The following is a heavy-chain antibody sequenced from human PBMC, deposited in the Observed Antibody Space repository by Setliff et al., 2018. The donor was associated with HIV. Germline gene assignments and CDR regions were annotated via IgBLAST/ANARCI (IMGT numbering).Heavy chain of an antibody. V-gene: IGHV4-39*02. CDR2: MYYTGSS. Sequence: SETLSLTCTVSGGSISSSTTYYWGWIRQPPGKGLEWIGSMYYTGSSYYNPSLKSRVTISVDTSKNQFSLKVNSVTATDTAVYYCARAEMATIVAFDIWGQGTMVTVSS. D-gene: IGHD5-12*01. CDR1: GGSISSSTTYY. J-gene: IGHJ3*02. CDR3: ARAEMATIVAFDI.